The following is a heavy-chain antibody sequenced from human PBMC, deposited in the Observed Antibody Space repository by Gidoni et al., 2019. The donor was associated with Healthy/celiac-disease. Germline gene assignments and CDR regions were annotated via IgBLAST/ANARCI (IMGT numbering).Heavy chain of an antibody. J-gene: IGHJ4*02. CDR1: GGPISSSSYY. V-gene: IGHV4-39*07. D-gene: IGHD6-13*01. CDR2: IYYSGST. CDR3: ARDQGQQLDY. Sequence: QLQLQESGPGLVKPSETLSLTCTVSGGPISSSSYYWGWIRQPPGKGLAWIWSIYYSGSTSYNPSLKSRVTISVDTSKNQSSLKLSSVTAADTAVYYCARDQGQQLDYWGQGTLVTVSS.